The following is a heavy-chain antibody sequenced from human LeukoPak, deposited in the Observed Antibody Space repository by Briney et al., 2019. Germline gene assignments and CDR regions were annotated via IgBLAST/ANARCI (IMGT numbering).Heavy chain of an antibody. V-gene: IGHV4-4*08. Sequence: SETLSLTCTVYGCSITGYHWSWIPPPPGQGLEWIGYIYSSGSTEYAPSLKGRATVTADTSKNQFSLKLTSVTAEDTAIYYCARNSDFDIWGQGTMVTVSS. J-gene: IGHJ3*02. CDR3: ARNSDFDI. CDR2: IYSSGST. CDR1: GCSITGYH. D-gene: IGHD1-26*01.